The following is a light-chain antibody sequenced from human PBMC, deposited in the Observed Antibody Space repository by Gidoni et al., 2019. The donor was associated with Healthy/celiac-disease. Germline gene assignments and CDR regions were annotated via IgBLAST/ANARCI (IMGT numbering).Light chain of an antibody. CDR1: QSVSSN. Sequence: EIVMTQSPATLSVSPGERATLSCRASQSVSSNLAWYQQKPGQSPRLLIYGASTRATGIPAMFSGSGSGTEFTLTLSSLQSEDFAVYYCQQYNNWPRAFGGGTKVEIK. J-gene: IGKJ4*01. V-gene: IGKV3-15*01. CDR2: GAS. CDR3: QQYNNWPRA.